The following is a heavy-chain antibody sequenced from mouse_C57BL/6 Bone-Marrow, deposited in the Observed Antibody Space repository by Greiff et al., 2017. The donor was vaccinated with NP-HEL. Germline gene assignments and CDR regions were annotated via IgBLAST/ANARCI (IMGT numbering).Heavy chain of an antibody. J-gene: IGHJ1*03. CDR2: IDPETGGT. Sequence: VKLQESGAELVRPGASVTLSCKASGYTFTDYEMHWVKQTPVHGLEWIGAIDPETGGTAYNQKFKGKAILTADKSSSTAYMELRSLTSEDSAVYYCTRPRHWYFDVWGTGTTVTVSS. V-gene: IGHV1-15*01. CDR1: GYTFTDYE. D-gene: IGHD1-2*01. CDR3: TRPRHWYFDV.